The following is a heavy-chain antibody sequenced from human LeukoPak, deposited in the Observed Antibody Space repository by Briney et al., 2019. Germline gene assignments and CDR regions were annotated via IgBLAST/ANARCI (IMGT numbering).Heavy chain of an antibody. J-gene: IGHJ3*02. CDR3: ARPRYYDSSGYYFDI. CDR1: GFTFSEYY. V-gene: IGHV3-11*03. CDR2: ISNSNHFR. Sequence: PEGSLRLSCAASGFTFSEYYMSWIRQAPGKGLEWVSYISNSNHFRNYADSVKGRFTISRDNAKNSLSLQMNSLRAEDTAVYYCARPRYYDSSGYYFDIWGQGTMVTVSS. D-gene: IGHD3-22*01.